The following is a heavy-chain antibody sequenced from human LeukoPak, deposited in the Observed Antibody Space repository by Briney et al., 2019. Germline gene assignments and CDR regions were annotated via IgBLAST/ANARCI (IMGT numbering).Heavy chain of an antibody. Sequence: SETLSLTCTVSGGSISGYYWSWIRQPPGKGMEWSGYMYYSGSTNYNPSLKSRVTISVDPSKSQFFLKLRSVTAADTAVYYCARLSGSPSYWGQRTLVTVPS. J-gene: IGHJ1*01. V-gene: IGHV4-59*01. CDR3: ARLSGSPSY. CDR1: GGSISGYY. D-gene: IGHD1-26*01. CDR2: MYYSGST.